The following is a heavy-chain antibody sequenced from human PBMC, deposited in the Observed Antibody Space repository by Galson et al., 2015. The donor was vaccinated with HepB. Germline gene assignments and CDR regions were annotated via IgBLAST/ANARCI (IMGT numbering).Heavy chain of an antibody. CDR1: GSTLTELS. Sequence: SVKVSCKVSGSTLTELSMHWVRQAPGKGLEWMGGFDPEDDEAIYAQNFQGRVTMTEDTSTGTAYLEVSGLRSEDTAVYYCATGRADIDSGIAYWGQGTLVTVSS. V-gene: IGHV1-24*01. J-gene: IGHJ4*02. D-gene: IGHD2-21*01. CDR2: FDPEDDEA. CDR3: ATGRADIDSGIAY.